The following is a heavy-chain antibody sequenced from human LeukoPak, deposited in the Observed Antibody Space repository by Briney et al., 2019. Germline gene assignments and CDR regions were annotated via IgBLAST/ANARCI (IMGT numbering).Heavy chain of an antibody. D-gene: IGHD6-13*01. Sequence: GGSLRLSCAASGFTFSSYSMNWVPEAPGKGLEWVSSISSSSSYIYYADSVKGRFTISRDNAKNSLYLQMNSLRAEDTAVYYCARDMYSSSWYEGAFDIWGQGTMVTVSS. CDR1: GFTFSSYS. V-gene: IGHV3-21*01. CDR2: ISSSSSYI. CDR3: ARDMYSSSWYEGAFDI. J-gene: IGHJ3*02.